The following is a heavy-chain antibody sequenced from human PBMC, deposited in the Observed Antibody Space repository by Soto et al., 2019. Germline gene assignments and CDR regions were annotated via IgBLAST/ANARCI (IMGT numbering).Heavy chain of an antibody. CDR2: ISGSGGST. V-gene: IGHV3-23*01. Sequence: PGGSLRLSCAASGFTFSGYAMSWVRQAPGKGLEWVSAISGSGGSTYYADSVKGRFTISRDNSKNTLYLQMNSLRAEDTAVYYCAKDRHYGDYVPDYWGQGTLVTVSS. CDR3: AKDRHYGDYVPDY. D-gene: IGHD4-17*01. J-gene: IGHJ4*02. CDR1: GFTFSGYA.